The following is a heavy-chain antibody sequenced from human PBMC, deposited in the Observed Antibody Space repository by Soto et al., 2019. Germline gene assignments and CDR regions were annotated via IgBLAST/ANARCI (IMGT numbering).Heavy chain of an antibody. CDR1: GYTFTNYG. D-gene: IGHD3-10*01. Sequence: DSVQVSCKASGYTFTNYGISWVRQAPGQGLEWMGWISAYKGDTNYAQNLRGRVTMTTDTSTNTAYMELRSLRDDDTAVYYCARDLDGSGSYYTDYWGPGTLVTVSS. J-gene: IGHJ4*02. CDR2: ISAYKGDT. CDR3: ARDLDGSGSYYTDY. V-gene: IGHV1-18*01.